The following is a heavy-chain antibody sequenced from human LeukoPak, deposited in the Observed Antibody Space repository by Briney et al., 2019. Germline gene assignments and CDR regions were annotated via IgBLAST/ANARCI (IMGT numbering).Heavy chain of an antibody. CDR1: GFTLSSYA. V-gene: IGHV3-23*01. D-gene: IGHD3-10*01. Sequence: GGSLRLSCAASGFTLSSYAMSWVRQAPGKGLEWVSSISASGGSTNYADSVKGRFTISRDNSKNRVYLQMNSLRAEDTAVYYCAKVMKGSERLTMVRGVIIKTAGLYYMDVWGKGTTVTVSS. J-gene: IGHJ6*03. CDR2: ISASGGST. CDR3: AKVMKGSERLTMVRGVIIKTAGLYYMDV.